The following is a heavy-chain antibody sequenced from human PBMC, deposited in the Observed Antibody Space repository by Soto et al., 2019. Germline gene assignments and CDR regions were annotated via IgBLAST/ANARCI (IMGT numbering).Heavy chain of an antibody. D-gene: IGHD3-9*01. CDR2: IYYSGST. V-gene: IGHV4-59*01. CDR1: GGSIRSYY. CDR3: ARALILTGYYIHDAFDI. J-gene: IGHJ3*02. Sequence: TLSLTCTVSGGSIRSYYWSWIRQPPGKGLEWIGYIYYSGSTNYNPSLKSRVTISVDTSKNQFSLKLSSVTAADTAVYYCARALILTGYYIHDAFDIWGQGTMVTVSS.